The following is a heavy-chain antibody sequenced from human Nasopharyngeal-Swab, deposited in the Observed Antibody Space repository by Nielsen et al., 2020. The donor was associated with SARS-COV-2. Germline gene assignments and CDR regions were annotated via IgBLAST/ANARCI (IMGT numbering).Heavy chain of an antibody. D-gene: IGHD1-20*01. CDR2: INHSGST. Sequence: SETLSLTCAVYGGSFSGYSWNWIRQPPGRGLEWIGEINHSGSTNYNLSLKSRVTISVDTSKNQFSLKLSSVTAADTAVYYCARGDWYKASNWNRLAPSYFDFWGQGTLVTVSS. CDR3: ARGDWYKASNWNRLAPSYFDF. V-gene: IGHV4-34*01. J-gene: IGHJ4*02. CDR1: GGSFSGYS.